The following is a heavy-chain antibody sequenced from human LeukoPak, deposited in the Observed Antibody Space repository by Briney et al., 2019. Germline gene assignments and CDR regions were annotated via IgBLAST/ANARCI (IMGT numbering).Heavy chain of an antibody. Sequence: ASVKVSCKASGGTFSSYAISWVRQAPGQGLEWMGGIIPTFGTANYAQKFQGRVTITTDESTSTAYMELSSLRSEDTAVYYCARGSGWRNWFDPWGQETLVTVSS. CDR1: GGTFSSYA. CDR3: ARGSGWRNWFDP. V-gene: IGHV1-69*05. CDR2: IIPTFGTA. D-gene: IGHD6-19*01. J-gene: IGHJ5*02.